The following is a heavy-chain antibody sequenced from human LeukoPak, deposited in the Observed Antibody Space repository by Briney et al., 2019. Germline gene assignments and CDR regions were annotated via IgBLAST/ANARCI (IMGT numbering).Heavy chain of an antibody. CDR1: GASFSSGSDY. CDR2: IFYTVST. D-gene: IGHD2-15*01. CDR3: GREPCSGGSCGFVDV. Sequence: KPSETLSLTCIVSGASFSSGSDYWTWVRQPPGKGLEWIVYIFYTVSTNYNPSLKSRVTISVDTSKNQFSLKLRSVTAADTAVYYCGREPCSGGSCGFVDVWGQGTTVTVSS. J-gene: IGHJ6*02. V-gene: IGHV4-61*01.